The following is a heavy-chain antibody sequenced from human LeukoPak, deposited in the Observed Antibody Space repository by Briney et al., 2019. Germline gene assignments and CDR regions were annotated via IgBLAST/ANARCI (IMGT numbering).Heavy chain of an antibody. D-gene: IGHD3-3*01. CDR3: ARAGIWSGYYTFDY. V-gene: IGHV4-59*01. J-gene: IGHJ4*02. CDR1: GGSINRFY. CDR2: IYYSGSV. Sequence: SETLSLTCTVSGGSINRFYWSWIRQPPGKGLEWIGNIYYSGSVNYNPSLKSRVTISIDTSKNQFSLKLTSVTAADTAVYYCARAGIWSGYYTFDYWGQGTLVTVSS.